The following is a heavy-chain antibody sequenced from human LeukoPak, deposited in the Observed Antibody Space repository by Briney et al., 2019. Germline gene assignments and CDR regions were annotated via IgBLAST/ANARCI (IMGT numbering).Heavy chain of an antibody. CDR1: GYTFTSYD. CDR2: MNPNNGNT. D-gene: IGHD6-6*01. CDR3: ARQGLPARCSSWFDP. J-gene: IGHJ5*02. Sequence: ASVKVSCKASGYTFTSYDINWVRQATGQGLEWMGWMNPNNGNTGYAQRFQGRVTLTRDTSISTAYMELSSLRSEDTAVYYCARQGLPARCSSWFDPWGQGTLVTVFS. V-gene: IGHV1-8*01.